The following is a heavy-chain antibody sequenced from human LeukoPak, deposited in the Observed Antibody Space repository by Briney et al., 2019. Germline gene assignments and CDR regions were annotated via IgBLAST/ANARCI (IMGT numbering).Heavy chain of an antibody. J-gene: IGHJ4*02. V-gene: IGHV1-24*01. Sequence: ASVKVSCKVSGYTLTELSMHWVRQAPGKGLEWMGGFDREDGETIYAQKFQGRVTMTEDTSTDAAYMELSSLRSEDTAVYYCATRYGVAAADFDYWGQGTLVTVSS. CDR2: FDREDGET. CDR3: ATRYGVAAADFDY. CDR1: GYTLTELS. D-gene: IGHD6-13*01.